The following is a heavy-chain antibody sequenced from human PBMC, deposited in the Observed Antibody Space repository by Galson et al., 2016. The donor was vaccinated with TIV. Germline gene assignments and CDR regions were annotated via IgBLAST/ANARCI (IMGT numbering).Heavy chain of an antibody. CDR2: IYPGDSNT. Sequence: QSGAEVKKPGESLKISCKASGYNFMNYWIGWVRHMPGKGLEWMGIIYPGDSNTRYSPSFEGQVTISADMSINTAYLQWSSLKASDTAIYYCARHPRTTVVRLHYYFDLWGRGTLITVSS. J-gene: IGHJ2*01. CDR3: ARHPRTTVVRLHYYFDL. V-gene: IGHV5-51*01. CDR1: GYNFMNYW. D-gene: IGHD4-23*01.